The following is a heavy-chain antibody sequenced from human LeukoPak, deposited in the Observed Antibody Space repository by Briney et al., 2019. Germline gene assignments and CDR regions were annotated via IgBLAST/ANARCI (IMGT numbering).Heavy chain of an antibody. CDR3: ARMAGGVGFYFYY. CDR1: GGSISSNSYY. Sequence: SETLSLTCTVSGGSISSNSYYWGWIRQPPGKGLEWIGSIYYSGTTYYNPSLKSRVTISVDTSKNQFSLRLTSVTAADTAVYYCARMAGGVGFYFYYWGQGTLVTVSS. CDR2: IYYSGTT. V-gene: IGHV4-39*07. J-gene: IGHJ4*02. D-gene: IGHD2-8*02.